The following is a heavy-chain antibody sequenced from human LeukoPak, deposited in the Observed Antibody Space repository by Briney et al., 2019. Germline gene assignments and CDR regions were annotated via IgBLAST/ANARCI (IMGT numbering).Heavy chain of an antibody. CDR3: SGSSGWYKDY. CDR2: ISGSGGST. J-gene: IGHJ4*02. D-gene: IGHD6-19*01. CDR1: GFTFSTYS. Sequence: HPGGSLRLSCAASGFTFSTYSMNGVRQAPGKGLEWVSAISGSGGSTYYADSVKGRFTISRDNSKNTLYLQMNSLRAEDTAVYYCSGSSGWYKDYWGQGTLVTVSS. V-gene: IGHV3-23*01.